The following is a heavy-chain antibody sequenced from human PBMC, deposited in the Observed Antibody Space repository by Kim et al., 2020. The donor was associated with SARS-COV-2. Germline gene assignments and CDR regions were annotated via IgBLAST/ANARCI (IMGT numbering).Heavy chain of an antibody. CDR2: I. J-gene: IGHJ4*02. Sequence: IYNADSVRALFTISRDNDKNSLFLQMNSLRAEDTAVYYCARGPNYSPFDYWGQGTLVTVSS. D-gene: IGHD4-4*01. CDR3: ARGPNYSPFDY. V-gene: IGHV3-48*03.